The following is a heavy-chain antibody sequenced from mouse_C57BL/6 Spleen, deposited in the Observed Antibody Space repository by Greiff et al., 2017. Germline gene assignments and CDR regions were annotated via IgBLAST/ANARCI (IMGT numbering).Heavy chain of an antibody. Sequence: EVQLVESEGGLVQPGSSMKLSCTASGFTFSDYYMAWVRQVPEKGLEWVANINYDGSSTYYLDSLKSRFIISRDNAKNILYLQMSSLKSEDTATYYCASYGNYGYFDVWGTGTTVTVSS. CDR2: INYDGSST. CDR1: GFTFSDYY. V-gene: IGHV5-16*01. J-gene: IGHJ1*03. D-gene: IGHD2-1*01. CDR3: ASYGNYGYFDV.